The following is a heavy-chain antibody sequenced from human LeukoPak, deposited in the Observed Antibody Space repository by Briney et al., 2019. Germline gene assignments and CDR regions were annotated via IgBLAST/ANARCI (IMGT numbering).Heavy chain of an antibody. CDR3: AREFIGTVTTPVRYNWFDP. CDR1: GGSISSSSYY. CDR2: IYYSGST. D-gene: IGHD4-11*01. V-gene: IGHV4-39*07. J-gene: IGHJ5*02. Sequence: SETLSLTCTVSGGSISSSSYYWGWIRQPPGKGLEWIGSIYYSGSTYYNPSLKSRVTISVDTSKNQFSLKLSSVTAADTAVSYCAREFIGTVTTPVRYNWFDPWGQGTLVTVSS.